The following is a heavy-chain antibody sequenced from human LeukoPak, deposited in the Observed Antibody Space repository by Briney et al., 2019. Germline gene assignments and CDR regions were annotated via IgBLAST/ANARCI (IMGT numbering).Heavy chain of an antibody. Sequence: SETLSLTCTVSGGSISSSSYYWGWTRQPPGKGLEWIGNIYYSGSTYYNPSLKSRVTISVDTSKNQFSLKLSSVTAADTAVYYCARQVVIIPSSRGGPWFDPWGQGTLVAVSS. D-gene: IGHD2/OR15-2a*01. CDR1: GGSISSSSYY. CDR3: ARQVVIIPSSRGGPWFDP. V-gene: IGHV4-39*07. J-gene: IGHJ5*01. CDR2: IYYSGST.